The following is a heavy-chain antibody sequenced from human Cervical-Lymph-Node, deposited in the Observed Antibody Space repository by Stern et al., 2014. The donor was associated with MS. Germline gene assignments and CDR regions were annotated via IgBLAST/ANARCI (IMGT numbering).Heavy chain of an antibody. Sequence: QVQLVQSGAEVKKPGASVKVSCKASGYTFTSNAIHWVRQAPGQRLEWMGVINAGNGYRRYSQDLQGRVTMTSDASASTAFMELNSLTSEDTAIYYCARDSASYYGWFDSWGQGTLVTVSS. V-gene: IGHV1-3*01. J-gene: IGHJ5*01. D-gene: IGHD1-26*01. CDR1: GYTFTSNA. CDR3: ARDSASYYGWFDS. CDR2: INAGNGYR.